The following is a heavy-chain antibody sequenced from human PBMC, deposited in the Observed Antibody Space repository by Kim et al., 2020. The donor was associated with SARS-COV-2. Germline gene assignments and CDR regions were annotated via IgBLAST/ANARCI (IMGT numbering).Heavy chain of an antibody. CDR3: AREGDTVMVTFDY. Sequence: SQTLSLTCAISRDSVSSNSAAWNWIRLSPSRGLEWLGRTYYRSKWYNDYAVSVKSRIIINRDTSKNQFSLHLSSVTPEDTAMYYCAREGDTVMVTFDYWGQGTLVTVSS. CDR1: RDSVSSNSAA. D-gene: IGHD5-18*01. J-gene: IGHJ4*02. CDR2: TYYRSKWYN. V-gene: IGHV6-1*01.